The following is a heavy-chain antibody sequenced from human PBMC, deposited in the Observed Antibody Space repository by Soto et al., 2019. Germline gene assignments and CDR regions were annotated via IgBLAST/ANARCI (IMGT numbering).Heavy chain of an antibody. CDR2: IYYSGST. D-gene: IGHD2-21*01. CDR3: ARQTIRPGECYFDY. J-gene: IGHJ4*02. V-gene: IGHV4-39*01. Sequence: SETLSLTCTVSGGSISSSSYYWGWIRQPPGKGLEWIGSIYYSGSTYYNPSLKSRVTISVDTSKNQFSLKLSSVTAADTAVYYCARQTIRPGECYFDYWGQGTLVTVSS. CDR1: GGSISSSSYY.